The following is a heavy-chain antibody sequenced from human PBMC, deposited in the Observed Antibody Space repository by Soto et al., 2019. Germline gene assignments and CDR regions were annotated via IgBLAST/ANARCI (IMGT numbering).Heavy chain of an antibody. CDR1: GFTFSSYA. V-gene: IGHV3-23*01. Sequence: PGGSLRLSCAASGFTFSSYAMSWVRQAPGKGLEWVSAISGSGGSTYYADSVKGRFTISRDNSKNTLYLQMNSLRAEDTAVYYCAKDLASSSWYFNYYYYYGMDVWGQGTTVTVSS. CDR2: ISGSGGST. J-gene: IGHJ6*02. D-gene: IGHD6-13*01. CDR3: AKDLASSSWYFNYYYYYGMDV.